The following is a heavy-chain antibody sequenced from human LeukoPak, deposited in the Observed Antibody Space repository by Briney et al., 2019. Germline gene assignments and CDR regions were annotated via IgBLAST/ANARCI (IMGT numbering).Heavy chain of an antibody. Sequence: GGSLRLSCAASGFTLSSYGMHWVRQAPGKGLEWVAFIRYDGSNKYYADSVKGRFTISRDNSKNTLYLQMNSLRAEDTAVYYCASPSSGVGFGSGSYSFDYWGQGTLVTVSS. D-gene: IGHD3-10*01. V-gene: IGHV3-30*02. CDR2: IRYDGSNK. CDR1: GFTLSSYG. CDR3: ASPSSGVGFGSGSYSFDY. J-gene: IGHJ4*02.